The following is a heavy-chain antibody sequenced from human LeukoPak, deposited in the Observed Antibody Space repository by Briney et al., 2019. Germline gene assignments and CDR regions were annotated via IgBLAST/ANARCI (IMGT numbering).Heavy chain of an antibody. J-gene: IGHJ4*02. V-gene: IGHV3-23*01. CDR2: ISGSADNT. CDR3: AKQGFGC. Sequence: GGSLRLSCTASGLTFSKAWMTWVRQAPGEGLEWVSTISGSADNTNYAEAVKGRFTISRDNSKNTMYLQMNSLRAEDTAVYYCAKQGFGCWGQGTLVTVSS. CDR1: GLTFSKAW.